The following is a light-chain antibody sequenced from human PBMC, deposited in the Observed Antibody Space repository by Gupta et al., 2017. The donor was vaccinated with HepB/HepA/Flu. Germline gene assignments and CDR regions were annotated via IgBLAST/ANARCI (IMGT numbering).Light chain of an antibody. CDR2: DVS. J-gene: IGLJ3*02. V-gene: IGLV2-14*01. Sequence: SALTQPASVSGSPGQSLTISCTGTSSDVGGYNEVPWYQQHPGKAPKLMIYDVSNRPSGVSNRFSGSKSGNTASLTISGLQAEDEADYYCSSYTSSSTRVFGGGTKLTVL. CDR3: SSYTSSSTRV. CDR1: SSDVGGYNE.